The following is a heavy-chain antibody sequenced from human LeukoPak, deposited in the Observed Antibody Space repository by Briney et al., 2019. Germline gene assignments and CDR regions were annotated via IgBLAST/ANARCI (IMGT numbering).Heavy chain of an antibody. D-gene: IGHD1-14*01. V-gene: IGHV1-18*01. J-gene: IGHJ4*02. CDR3: ARDIAVSQFDF. Sequence: ASVKVTCTASGYTFTCHAISWVRHAPGQGLEWMGWISGYNGQTEYSEKLQGRVTMTTDTSTSTAYMELRSLTFDDTAVYYCARDIAVSQFDFWGQGTLVTVSS. CDR1: GYTFTCHA. CDR2: ISGYNGQT.